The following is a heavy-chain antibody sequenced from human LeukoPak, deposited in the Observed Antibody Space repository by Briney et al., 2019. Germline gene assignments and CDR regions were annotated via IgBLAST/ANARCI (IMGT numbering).Heavy chain of an antibody. D-gene: IGHD5-12*01. CDR3: ARVWDIVATDNPKFRRYEY. CDR2: IIPILGIA. Sequence: ASVKVSCKASGGTFSSYAISWVRQAPGQGLEWMGRIIPILGIANYAQKFQGRVTITADKSTSTAYMELSSLRSEDTAVYYCARVWDIVATDNPKFRRYEYWGQGTLVTVSS. CDR1: GGTFSSYA. J-gene: IGHJ4*02. V-gene: IGHV1-69*04.